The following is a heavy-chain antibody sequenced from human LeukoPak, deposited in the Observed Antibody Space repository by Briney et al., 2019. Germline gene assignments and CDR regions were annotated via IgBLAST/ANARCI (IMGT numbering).Heavy chain of an antibody. J-gene: IGHJ5*02. CDR3: ARYCSSTNCYKGGFDP. D-gene: IGHD2-2*02. V-gene: IGHV4-31*03. Sequence: SETLSLTCTVSGGSISSGGYYWSWIRQHPGKGLEWIGYIHYSGSTYSNPSLKSRVTISVDTSKNQFSLNLSSVTAADTAVYYCARYCSSTNCYKGGFDPWGQGTLVTVSS. CDR2: IHYSGST. CDR1: GGSISSGGYY.